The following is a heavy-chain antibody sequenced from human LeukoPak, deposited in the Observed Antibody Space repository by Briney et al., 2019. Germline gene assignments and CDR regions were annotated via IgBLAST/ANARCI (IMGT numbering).Heavy chain of an antibody. CDR2: IYYSGST. D-gene: IGHD3-22*01. Sequence: PSETLSLTCAVSGGSISSGGYSWSWIRQPPGKGLEWIGYIYYSGSTNYNPSLKSRVTISVDTSKNQFSLKLSSVTAADTAVYYCARDPGYYDSSGYYYPYYFDYWGQGTLVTVSS. CDR3: ARDPGYYDSSGYYYPYYFDY. CDR1: GGSISSGGYS. J-gene: IGHJ4*02. V-gene: IGHV4-61*08.